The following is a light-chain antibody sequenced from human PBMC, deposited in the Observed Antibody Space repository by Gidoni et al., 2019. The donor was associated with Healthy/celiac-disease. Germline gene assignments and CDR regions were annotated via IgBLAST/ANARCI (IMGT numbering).Light chain of an antibody. CDR3: QQYGSPWT. CDR1: QSVSSSY. CDR2: GAS. V-gene: IGKV3-20*01. J-gene: IGKJ1*01. Sequence: EIVLTQSPGTQSLSPGERATISCRASQSVSSSYLAWYQQKPGQAPRLLIYGASSRATGIPARFSGSGSGTDFTLTISRLEPEDFAVYYCQQYGSPWTFGQGTKVEIK.